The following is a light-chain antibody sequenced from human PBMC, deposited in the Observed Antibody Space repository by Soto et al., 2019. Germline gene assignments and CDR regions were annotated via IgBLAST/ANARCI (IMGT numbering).Light chain of an antibody. CDR3: GAWDDRLNGWV. V-gene: IGLV1-44*01. CDR2: CSD. J-gene: IGLJ3*02. CDR1: NSNIGSNT. Sequence: QSVLIQPPSASGTPGQRVTISCSGRNSNIGSNTVSWYHQVPGTAPKVVIYCSDPRPSGVPDRLSASKSGTSASLAISVLQSADEGDYYCGAWDDRLNGWVFGGGTKVTVL.